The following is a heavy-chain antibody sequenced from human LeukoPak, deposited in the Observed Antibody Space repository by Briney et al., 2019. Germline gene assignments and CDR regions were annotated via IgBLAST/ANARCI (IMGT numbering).Heavy chain of an antibody. Sequence: PGGSLRLSCAASGFTFSSYAMSWVRQAPGKGLEWVSAISGSGGSTYYADSVKGRFTISRDNSKNTLYLQMNSLRAEDTAVYYCAIDYGDYEGLAYWGQGTLVTVSS. CDR2: ISGSGGST. D-gene: IGHD4-17*01. CDR3: AIDYGDYEGLAY. CDR1: GFTFSSYA. J-gene: IGHJ4*02. V-gene: IGHV3-23*01.